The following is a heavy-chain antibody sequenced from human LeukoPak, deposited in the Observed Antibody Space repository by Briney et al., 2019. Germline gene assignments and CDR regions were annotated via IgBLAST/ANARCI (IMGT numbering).Heavy chain of an antibody. CDR2: INPSGGST. J-gene: IGHJ4*02. CDR1: GYTFTSYG. D-gene: IGHD3-22*01. V-gene: IGHV1-46*01. Sequence: ASVKVSCKASGYTFTSYGISWVRQAPGQGLEWMGIINPSGGSTSYAQKFQGRVTMTRDTSTSTVYMELSSLRSEDTAVYYCARVDRTMIADYWGQGTLVTVSS. CDR3: ARVDRTMIADY.